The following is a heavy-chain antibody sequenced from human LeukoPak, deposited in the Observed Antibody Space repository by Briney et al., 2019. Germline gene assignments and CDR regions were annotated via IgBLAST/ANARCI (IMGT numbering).Heavy chain of an antibody. CDR2: HSGNGYGQ. CDR1: GFTFTNYG. Sequence: GGSLRLSCSASGFTFTNYGMSWVRQAPGKGLEWVAGHSGNGYGQFYADSVEGRFTISRDISNNIWYLQMNSLRAEDTAVYYCAKGCQCPSGLSSWFGPRGQGTLVAVSS. V-gene: IGHV3-23*01. D-gene: IGHD1-14*01. J-gene: IGHJ5*02. CDR3: AKGCQCPSGLSSWFGP.